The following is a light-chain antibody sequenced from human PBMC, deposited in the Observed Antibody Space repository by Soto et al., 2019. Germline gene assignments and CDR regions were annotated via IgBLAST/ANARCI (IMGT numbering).Light chain of an antibody. CDR1: QGIRNA. Sequence: IQMTQSPSSLSASVGDRVTITCRASQGIRNALGWYQQKPGKAPKLLLYKASTLKSGVPSRFSGSGSGTEFTLTISGLQPDDFATYYCQHYNSYSEAFGQGTKVDIK. V-gene: IGKV1-5*03. CDR2: KAS. J-gene: IGKJ1*01. CDR3: QHYNSYSEA.